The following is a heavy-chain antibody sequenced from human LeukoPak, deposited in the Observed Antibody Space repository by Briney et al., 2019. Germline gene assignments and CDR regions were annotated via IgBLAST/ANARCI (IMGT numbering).Heavy chain of an antibody. Sequence: GESLKISCKGSGYSFTNYWIGWVRQMPGKGLEWMGIIYPGDSDTRYSPSFQGQVTISADKSISTAYLQWSSLKASDTAMYYCARHSGLYDSSGYYYGFWGQGTLVTVLS. D-gene: IGHD3-22*01. CDR1: GYSFTNYW. CDR3: ARHSGLYDSSGYYYGF. V-gene: IGHV5-51*01. J-gene: IGHJ4*02. CDR2: IYPGDSDT.